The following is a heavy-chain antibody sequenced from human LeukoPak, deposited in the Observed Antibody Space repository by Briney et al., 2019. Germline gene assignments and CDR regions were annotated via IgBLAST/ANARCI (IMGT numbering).Heavy chain of an antibody. CDR3: ARGGYRTNAIDFYFDS. V-gene: IGHV3-53*01. Sequence: GGSLRLSCAASGFTVSSNYMSWVRHAPGKGLGWVSGIYSGVSTYYAASAKSRFTISRDNSKNTLYLQMNSLRTEDTAASYCARGGYRTNAIDFYFDSWGHRKPVTVSS. CDR2: IYSGVST. CDR1: GFTVSSNY. J-gene: IGHJ4*01. D-gene: IGHD2-8*01.